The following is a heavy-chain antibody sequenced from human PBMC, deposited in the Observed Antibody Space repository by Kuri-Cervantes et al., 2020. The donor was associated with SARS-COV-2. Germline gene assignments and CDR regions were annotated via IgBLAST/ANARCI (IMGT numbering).Heavy chain of an antibody. CDR3: ARFSGSEDAFDI. Sequence: GSLRLSCTVSGGSISSSSYYWGWIRQPPGKGLEWIGSIYYSGSTYYNPSLKSRVTISVDTSKNQFSLKLSSVTAADTAVYYCARFSGSEDAFDIWGQGTTVTVSS. J-gene: IGHJ3*02. CDR1: GGSISSSSYY. CDR2: IYYSGST. V-gene: IGHV4-39*01. D-gene: IGHD3-10*01.